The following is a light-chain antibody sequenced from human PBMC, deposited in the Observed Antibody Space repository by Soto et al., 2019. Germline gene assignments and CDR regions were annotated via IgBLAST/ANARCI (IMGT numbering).Light chain of an antibody. CDR1: QNINNY. V-gene: IGKV1-33*01. J-gene: IGKJ5*01. CDR3: QQYENLPT. CDR2: DAS. Sequence: DIQMTQSPSSLPASVGDRVTITFQASQNINNYLNWYRQKPGRAPKLLIYDASNLEAGVPSRFRGSGSGTDFTFTISRLQPEDIATYYCQQYENLPTFGQGTRLEI.